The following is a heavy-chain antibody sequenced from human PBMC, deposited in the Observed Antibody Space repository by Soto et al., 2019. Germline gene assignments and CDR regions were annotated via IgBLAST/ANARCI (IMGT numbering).Heavy chain of an antibody. V-gene: IGHV4-59*01. CDR2: IYYSGST. D-gene: IGHD4-17*01. Sequence: SETLSLTCTVSGVSISSYYWSWIRQPPGKGLEWIGYIYYSGSTNYNPSLKSRVTISVDTSKNQFSLKLSSVTAADTAVYYCARAGDIDAFDIWGQGTMVTVSS. J-gene: IGHJ3*02. CDR1: GVSISSYY. CDR3: ARAGDIDAFDI.